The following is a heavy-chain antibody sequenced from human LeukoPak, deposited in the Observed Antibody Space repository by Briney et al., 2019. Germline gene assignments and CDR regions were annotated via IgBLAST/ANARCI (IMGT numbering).Heavy chain of an antibody. CDR2: ISGSGGST. D-gene: IGHD1-7*01. CDR1: GFTFSSYA. J-gene: IGHJ4*02. CDR3: LRGVDWKYAFDY. V-gene: IGHV3-23*01. Sequence: GGSLRLSCAASGFTFSSYAMSWVRQAPGKVLEWVSAISGSGGSTYYADSVKGRFTISRDNSKNTLYLQMSSLRAEDTALYYCLRGVDWKYAFDYWGRGTLVTVSS.